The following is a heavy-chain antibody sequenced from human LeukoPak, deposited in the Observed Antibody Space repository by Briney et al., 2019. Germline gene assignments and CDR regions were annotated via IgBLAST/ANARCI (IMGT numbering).Heavy chain of an antibody. CDR1: GGSISSYY. V-gene: IGHV4-59*01. CDR2: IYYSGST. J-gene: IGHJ3*02. CDR3: ARVQGLNAFDI. Sequence: PSETLSLTCTVSGGSISSYYWSWIRQPPGKGLEWIGYIYYSGSTNYNPSLKSRVTISVDTSKNQFSLKLSSVTAADTAVYYCARVQGLNAFDIWGQGTMVTVSS.